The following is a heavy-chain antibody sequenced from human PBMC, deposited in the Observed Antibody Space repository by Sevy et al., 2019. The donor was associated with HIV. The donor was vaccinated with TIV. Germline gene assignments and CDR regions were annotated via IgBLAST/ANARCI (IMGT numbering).Heavy chain of an antibody. J-gene: IGHJ6*02. CDR3: ARDEVVVPAAIADYYYYGMDV. D-gene: IGHD2-2*01. CDR2: INWNGGST. Sequence: GWSLRLSCAASGFTFDDYGMSWVRQAPGKGLEWVSGINWNGGSTGYADSVKGRFTISRDNAKNSLYLQMNSLRAEDTALYYCARDEVVVPAAIADYYYYGMDVWGQGTTVTVSS. V-gene: IGHV3-20*04. CDR1: GFTFDDYG.